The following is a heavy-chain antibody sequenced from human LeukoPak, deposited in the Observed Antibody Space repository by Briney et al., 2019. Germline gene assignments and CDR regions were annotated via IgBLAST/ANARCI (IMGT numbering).Heavy chain of an antibody. Sequence: AGGSLRLSFAASGFTVDDDGMSCVRQAPGEGREWVSGINWNGGRTGYADSVKGRFTISRDNAKHSLYLQMNSLRAEDTALYHCAREMGVSGGDAFDIWGQGTMVTVSS. D-gene: IGHD3-10*01. CDR1: GFTVDDDG. CDR2: INWNGGRT. V-gene: IGHV3-20*02. J-gene: IGHJ3*02. CDR3: AREMGVSGGDAFDI.